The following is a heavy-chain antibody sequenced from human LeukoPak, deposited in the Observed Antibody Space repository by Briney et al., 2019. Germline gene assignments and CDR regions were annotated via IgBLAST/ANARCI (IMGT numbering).Heavy chain of an antibody. CDR1: GFTFSSYG. Sequence: GGSLRLSCAASGFTFSSYGMHWVRQAPGKGLEWVAVIWYDGSNKYYADSVKGRFTISRDNSKNTLYLQMNSLRAEDTAVYYCARAGGSAAAGPRFDYWGQGTLVTVSS. V-gene: IGHV3-33*01. D-gene: IGHD6-13*01. J-gene: IGHJ4*02. CDR3: ARAGGSAAAGPRFDY. CDR2: IWYDGSNK.